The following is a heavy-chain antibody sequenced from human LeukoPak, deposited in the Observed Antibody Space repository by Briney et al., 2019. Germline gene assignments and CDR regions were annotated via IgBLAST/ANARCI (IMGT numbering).Heavy chain of an antibody. V-gene: IGHV3-7*01. Sequence: GGSLRLSCAASGFTFSSYWMSWVRQAPGEGLEWVANIKQDGSEKYYVDSVKGRFTISRDNAKNSLYLQMNSLRAEDTAVYYCARARGDYDFWSGPSKYYFDYWGQGTLVTVSS. CDR3: ARARGDYDFWSGPSKYYFDY. J-gene: IGHJ4*02. CDR1: GFTFSSYW. CDR2: IKQDGSEK. D-gene: IGHD3-3*01.